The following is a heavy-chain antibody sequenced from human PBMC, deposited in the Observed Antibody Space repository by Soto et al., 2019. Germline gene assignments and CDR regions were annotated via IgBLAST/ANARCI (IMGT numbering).Heavy chain of an antibody. CDR3: TSGTTAAFDI. V-gene: IGHV3-72*01. CDR1: GFTFSDHF. D-gene: IGHD1-1*01. J-gene: IGHJ3*02. Sequence: GGSLRLSCAASGFTFSDHFLDWVRQAPGKGLEWVGRTGKRANNYTTKYAASVKGRFIISRDDAKSSLYLHMNRVKTEDTAVYYCTSGTTAAFDIWGQGTMVTVSS. CDR2: TGKRANNYTT.